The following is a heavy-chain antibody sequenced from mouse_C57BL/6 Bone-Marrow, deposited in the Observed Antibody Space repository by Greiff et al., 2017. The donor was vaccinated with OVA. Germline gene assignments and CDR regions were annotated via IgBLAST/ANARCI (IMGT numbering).Heavy chain of an antibody. CDR2: ISSGSSTI. CDR1: GFTFSDYG. Sequence: DVHLVESGGGLVKPGGSLKLSCAASGFTFSDYGMHWVRQAPEKGLEWVAYISSGSSTIYYADTVKGRFTISRDNAKNTLFLQMTSLRSEDTAMYYCARHSNYLYYFDYWGQGTTLTVSS. D-gene: IGHD2-5*01. CDR3: ARHSNYLYYFDY. V-gene: IGHV5-17*01. J-gene: IGHJ2*01.